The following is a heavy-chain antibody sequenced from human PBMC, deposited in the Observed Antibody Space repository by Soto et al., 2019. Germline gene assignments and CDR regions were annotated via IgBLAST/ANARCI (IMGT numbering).Heavy chain of an antibody. V-gene: IGHV1-46*01. Sequence: ASVKVSCKASGYTFTSYYMHWVRQAPGQGLEWMGIINPSGGSTSYAQKFQGRVTMTRDTSTSTVYMELSSLRSEDTAVYYCARSQREEGLTPTGKSYFDYWGQGTLVTVSS. CDR1: GYTFTSYY. D-gene: IGHD4-4*01. CDR2: INPSGGST. CDR3: ARSQREEGLTPTGKSYFDY. J-gene: IGHJ4*02.